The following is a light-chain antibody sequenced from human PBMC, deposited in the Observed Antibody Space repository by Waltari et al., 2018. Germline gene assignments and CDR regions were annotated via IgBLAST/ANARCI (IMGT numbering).Light chain of an antibody. CDR1: TGAVTSGSF. CDR2: SAT. Sequence: QTVVTQEPSLTVSPGGTVTLTCASSTGAVTSGSFPTWFQPRPGQPPSSMIYSATNKHSWTPARFSGSLNGGKAARTPSGVQPEDEAKYYCLLFYGGAYVFGTGTKLTVL. V-gene: IGLV7-43*01. CDR3: LLFYGGAYV. J-gene: IGLJ1*01.